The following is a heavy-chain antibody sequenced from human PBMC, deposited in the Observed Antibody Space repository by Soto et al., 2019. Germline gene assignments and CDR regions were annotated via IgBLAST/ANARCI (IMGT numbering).Heavy chain of an antibody. J-gene: IGHJ4*02. Sequence: ASVKVSCKASGGTFSSYAISWVRQAPGQGLEWMGGIIPIFGTANYAQKFQGRVTITADESTSTAYMELSSLRSEDTAVYYCARDPVAGSFHEYWGQGTLVTVSS. CDR3: ARDPVAGSFHEY. CDR2: IIPIFGTA. CDR1: GGTFSSYA. V-gene: IGHV1-69*13. D-gene: IGHD6-19*01.